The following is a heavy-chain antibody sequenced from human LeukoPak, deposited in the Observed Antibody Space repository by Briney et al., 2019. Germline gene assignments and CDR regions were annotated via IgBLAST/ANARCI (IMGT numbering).Heavy chain of an antibody. CDR2: VYHSGNT. Sequence: SQSLSLTSTVSGGSISTYYATWMRHPPATGLEWVGYVYHSGNTGNTKYNPSLRSRVTISLDASKNQFSLKLTSVTTADTAVYYCARRRTRPEAFDVWGQGTMVTVSS. V-gene: IGHV4-59*01. D-gene: IGHD6-6*01. CDR1: GGSISTYY. CDR3: ARRRTRPEAFDV. J-gene: IGHJ3*01.